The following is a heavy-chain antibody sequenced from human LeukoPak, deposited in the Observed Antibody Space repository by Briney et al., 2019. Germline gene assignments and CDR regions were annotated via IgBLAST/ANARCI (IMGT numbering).Heavy chain of an antibody. D-gene: IGHD2-15*01. J-gene: IGHJ4*02. CDR1: GFIFSSYA. CDR2: ISGNGGYT. Sequence: HTGGSLRLSCAASGFIFSSYAMSWVRQAPGKGLEWVSGISGNGGYTYYADSVKGRLTISRDNSKNTLYLQMNSLRAEDTAVYYCAKDRTMGYCSGGRCAYFDYWGQGTLVTVSS. CDR3: AKDRTMGYCSGGRCAYFDY. V-gene: IGHV3-23*01.